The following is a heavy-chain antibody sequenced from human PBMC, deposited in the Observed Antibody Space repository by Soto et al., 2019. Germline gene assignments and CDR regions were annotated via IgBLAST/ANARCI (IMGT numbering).Heavy chain of an antibody. CDR1: GGSFSGYY. J-gene: IGHJ6*02. CDR3: ARHHTDIVVVPAAIEGGYYYYGMDV. CDR2: INHSGST. V-gene: IGHV4-34*01. Sequence: SETLSLTCAVYGGSFSGYYWSWIRQPPGKGLEWIGEINHSGSTNYNPSLKSRVTISVDTSKNQFSLKLSSVTAANTAVYYCARHHTDIVVVPAAIEGGYYYYGMDVWGQGTTVTVSS. D-gene: IGHD2-2*02.